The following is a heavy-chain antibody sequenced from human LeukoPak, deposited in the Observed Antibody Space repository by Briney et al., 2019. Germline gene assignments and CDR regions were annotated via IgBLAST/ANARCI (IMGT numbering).Heavy chain of an antibody. V-gene: IGHV4-39*07. J-gene: IGHJ6*03. CDR3: ARVAVAGFTDYYYYMDV. CDR1: GGSISSSNYY. Sequence: NPSETLSLTGTVSGGSISSSNYYWGWIRQPPGKGLEWIGSIYYSGSTYYNPSLKSRVTISVDTSKNQFSLKLSSVTAADTAVYYCARVAVAGFTDYYYYMDVWGKGTTVTISS. CDR2: IYYSGST. D-gene: IGHD6-13*01.